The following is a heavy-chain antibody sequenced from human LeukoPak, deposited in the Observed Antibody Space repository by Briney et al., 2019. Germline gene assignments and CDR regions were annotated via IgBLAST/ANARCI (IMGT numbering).Heavy chain of an antibody. CDR1: GFIFSNYE. CDR2: ITGRGGTK. CDR3: SSRVVYYSNNDDYYRDS. V-gene: IGHV3-48*03. Sequence: GGSLRLSCTASGFIFSNYEMNWVRQPPGKGLEGVSYITGRGGTKYYADYVRGRFTISRDNAKNALYLQMNSLRAEDTAAYYCSSRVVYYSNNDDYYRDSWGQGTLVSV. D-gene: IGHD2-8*01. J-gene: IGHJ4*02.